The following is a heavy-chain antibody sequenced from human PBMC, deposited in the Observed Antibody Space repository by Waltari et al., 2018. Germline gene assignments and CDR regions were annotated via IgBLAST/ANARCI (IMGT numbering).Heavy chain of an antibody. J-gene: IGHJ4*02. Sequence: QVQLQESGPGLVKPSETLSLTCTVSGYSISSGYYWGWIRQPPGKGLEWIGSISHSGSTYYNPSLNSRVTISVDTSKNQFSLKLSSVTAADTAVYYCARLILSVASIDYWGQGTLVTVSS. V-gene: IGHV4-38-2*02. CDR3: ARLILSVASIDY. CDR1: GYSISSGYY. CDR2: ISHSGST. D-gene: IGHD3-16*02.